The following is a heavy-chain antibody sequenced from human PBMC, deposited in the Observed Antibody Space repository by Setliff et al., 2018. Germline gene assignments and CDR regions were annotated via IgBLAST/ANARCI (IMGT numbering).Heavy chain of an antibody. V-gene: IGHV3-48*01. CDR3: VRDRSGDYAFDF. D-gene: IGHD4-17*01. CDR1: GFTFSNYA. Sequence: GGSLRLSCAASGFTFSNYAMNWVRQAPGKGLEWVSYISSSSSTIYYADSVKGRFTISRDNAKNSLYLQMNSLRAEDTAVYFCVRDRSGDYAFDFWGQGTTVTVSS. CDR2: ISSSSSTI. J-gene: IGHJ6*02.